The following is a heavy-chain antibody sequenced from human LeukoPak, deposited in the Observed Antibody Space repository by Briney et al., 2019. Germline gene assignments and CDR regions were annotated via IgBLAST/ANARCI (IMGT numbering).Heavy chain of an antibody. V-gene: IGHV4-34*01. CDR3: ARDHYGDLSAFDY. CDR2: INHSGST. CDR1: GGSFSGYY. D-gene: IGHD4-17*01. Sequence: SETLSLTCAAYGGSFSGYYWSWIRQPPGKGLEWIGEINHSGSTNYNPSLKSRVTISVDTSKNQFSLKLSSVTAADTAVYYCARDHYGDLSAFDYWGQGTLVTVSS. J-gene: IGHJ4*02.